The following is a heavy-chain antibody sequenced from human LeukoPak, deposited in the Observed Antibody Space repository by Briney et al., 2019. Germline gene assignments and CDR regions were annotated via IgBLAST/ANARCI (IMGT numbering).Heavy chain of an antibody. Sequence: PGGSLRLSCAASGFTFSSYWMSWVRQAPGKGLEWVANIKQDGSEKYYVDPVKGRFTISRDNAKNSLYLQMNSLRAEDTAVYYCARDERFLEWLHHYYYYMDVWGKGTTVTVSS. J-gene: IGHJ6*03. V-gene: IGHV3-7*01. CDR2: IKQDGSEK. D-gene: IGHD3-3*01. CDR1: GFTFSSYW. CDR3: ARDERFLEWLHHYYYYMDV.